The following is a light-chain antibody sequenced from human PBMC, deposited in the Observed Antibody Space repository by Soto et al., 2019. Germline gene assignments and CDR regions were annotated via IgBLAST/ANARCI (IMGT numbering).Light chain of an antibody. Sequence: QSVLTQPPSVSGAPGQRVTISCTGSSSNIGAGYDVHGYQQLPGTAPKLLISGNSNRPSGVPDRFSGSKSGTSASLAITGLQAEDEADYYCQSYDSSLSGYVFGTGTKLTVL. J-gene: IGLJ1*01. CDR1: SSNIGAGYD. V-gene: IGLV1-40*01. CDR2: GNS. CDR3: QSYDSSLSGYV.